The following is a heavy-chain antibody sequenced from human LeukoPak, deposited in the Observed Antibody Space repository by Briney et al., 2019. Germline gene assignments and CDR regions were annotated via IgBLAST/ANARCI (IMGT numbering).Heavy chain of an antibody. CDR2: ISSSSSYI. V-gene: IGHV3-21*01. CDR3: AKSVVPAATLPFDY. J-gene: IGHJ4*02. D-gene: IGHD2-2*01. CDR1: GFTFSSYS. Sequence: PGGSLRLSCAASGFTFSSYSMNWVRQAPGKGLEWVSSISSSSSYIYYADPVKGRLTISRDNAKNSLYLQMNSLRAEDTAVYYCAKSVVPAATLPFDYWGQGTLVTVSS.